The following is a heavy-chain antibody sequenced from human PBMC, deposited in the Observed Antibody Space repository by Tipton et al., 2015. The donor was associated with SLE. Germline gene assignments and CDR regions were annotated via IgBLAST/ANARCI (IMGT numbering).Heavy chain of an antibody. CDR2: INHSGST. D-gene: IGHD2-2*01. CDR3: ARAYCGSTSCQMAEYIQH. Sequence: TLSLTCAVYGGSFSASYWSWIRQTPGKGLEWIGEINHSGSTNYNPSLRSRVSISVDTSKSQFSLKLNSVTAADTAVYYCARAYCGSTSCQMAEYIQHWGQGTRVTVSS. V-gene: IGHV4-34*01. CDR1: GGSFSASY. J-gene: IGHJ1*01.